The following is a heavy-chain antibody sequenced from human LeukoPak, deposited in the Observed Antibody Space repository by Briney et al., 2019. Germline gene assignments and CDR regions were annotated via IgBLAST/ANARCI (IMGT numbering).Heavy chain of an antibody. CDR1: GYSFTSYW. CDR2: IYPGDSDT. D-gene: IGHD3-10*01. J-gene: IGHJ4*02. V-gene: IGHV5-51*01. Sequence: GESLQISCKGSGYSFTSYWIGWVRRMPGKGLEWMGIIYPGDSDTRYSPSFQGQVTISADKSISTAYLQWSSLKASDTAMYYCALPLWFGELPTDYWGQGTLVTVSS. CDR3: ALPLWFGELPTDY.